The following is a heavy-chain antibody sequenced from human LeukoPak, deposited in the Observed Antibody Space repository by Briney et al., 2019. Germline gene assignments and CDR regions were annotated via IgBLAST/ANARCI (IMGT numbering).Heavy chain of an antibody. V-gene: IGHV3-30*02. CDR2: IRNDGSII. D-gene: IGHD3-16*01. J-gene: IGHJ4*02. CDR3: AKDTPLCYFDY. CDR1: GFTFCSYG. Sequence: PGGSLRLSWAASGFTFCSYGMHWIRQAPGKGLEWVAFIRNDGSIIYNADSVKGRFTISRDNSKNTLYLQMNSLRADDTAVYYCAKDTPLCYFDYWGQGTLVTVSS.